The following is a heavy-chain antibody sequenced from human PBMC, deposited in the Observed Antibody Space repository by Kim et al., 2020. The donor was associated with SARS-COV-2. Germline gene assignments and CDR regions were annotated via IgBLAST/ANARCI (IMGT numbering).Heavy chain of an antibody. CDR2: IRSKAHGGTT. J-gene: IGHJ4*02. Sequence: GGSLRLSCTASGFAFGDYSMTWVRQAPGKGLEWVGFIRSKAHGGTTEYAASVNGRFTISRDDSKGLAYLQMNSLKTEDTAVYYCTRENCCGNSGRGYYFDYWGQGTLVTVSS. CDR3: TRENCCGNSGRGYYFDY. D-gene: IGHD1-26*01. V-gene: IGHV3-49*04. CDR1: GFAFGDYS.